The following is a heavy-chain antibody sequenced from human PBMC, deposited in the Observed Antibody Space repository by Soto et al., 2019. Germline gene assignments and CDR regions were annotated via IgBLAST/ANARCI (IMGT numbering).Heavy chain of an antibody. Sequence: QVQLVQSGAEVKKPGSSVKVSCKASGGTFSSHAISWVRQAPGQGLEWMGGIILIFGTVNYAQGFQGRVTITADKPTNTAYMELSSLRSEDTAVYYCVRGRIVIGNYYYYSMDVWGQGTTVTVSS. CDR2: IILIFGTV. J-gene: IGHJ6*02. CDR3: VRGRIVIGNYYYYSMDV. V-gene: IGHV1-69*06. CDR1: GGTFSSHA. D-gene: IGHD3-10*01.